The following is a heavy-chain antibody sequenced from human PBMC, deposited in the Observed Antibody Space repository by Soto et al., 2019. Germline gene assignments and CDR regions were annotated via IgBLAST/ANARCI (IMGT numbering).Heavy chain of an antibody. Sequence: GASVKVSCKASGYSFMDYYLHWVRQVPGQGLQWTGWINPKSGGTKYVHNFQGRVTMTSDTSISTAYMELRRLRSDDTAVYFCAREFVVKALLNAGSLHFDNWGLGTLVTVSS. CDR2: INPKSGGT. CDR3: AREFVVKALLNAGSLHFDN. V-gene: IGHV1-2*02. CDR1: GYSFMDYY. D-gene: IGHD2-21*01. J-gene: IGHJ4*02.